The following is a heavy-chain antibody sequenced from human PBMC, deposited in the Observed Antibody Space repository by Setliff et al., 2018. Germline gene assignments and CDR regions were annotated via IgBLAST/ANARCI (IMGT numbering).Heavy chain of an antibody. CDR2: VYTTGST. J-gene: IGHJ6*03. D-gene: IGHD3-10*01. CDR3: ARVRITPYYMDV. CDR1: GGSMGSYY. Sequence: SETLSLTCTVSGGSMGSYYWTWIRQSAGKGLEWIGRVYTTGSTAFNPSLNSRVTMSLDKSKNQFSLKLYSVTAADTAVYFCARVRITPYYMDVWGKGTTVTVSS. V-gene: IGHV4-4*07.